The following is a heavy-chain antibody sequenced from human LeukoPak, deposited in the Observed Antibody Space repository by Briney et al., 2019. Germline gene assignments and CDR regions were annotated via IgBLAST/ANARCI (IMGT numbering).Heavy chain of an antibody. CDR1: GFTFSDYW. CDR2: IKQDGSQR. CDR3: ARRGGSSSRRSPIDY. Sequence: GGSLRLSYTASGFTFSDYWMTRVRQAPGKGPEWVANIKQDGSQRYYVDSVRGRFTISRDNAKNSLFLQMNGLRAEDTAVYYCARRGGSSSRRSPIDYWGQGTLVTVSS. D-gene: IGHD6-6*01. J-gene: IGHJ4*02. V-gene: IGHV3-7*01.